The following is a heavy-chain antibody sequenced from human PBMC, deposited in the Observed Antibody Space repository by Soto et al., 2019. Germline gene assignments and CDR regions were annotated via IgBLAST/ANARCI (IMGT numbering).Heavy chain of an antibody. Sequence: QITLKESGPTLVKPTQTLTLTCTFSGFSLSTSGVGVGWIRQPPGKALEWLALIYWDDDKRYSPSLKSRLTITKDTSKNQVVLTMTSMDPVDTSTYYCAHSPGVPADTWAFDIWGQGTMVTCSS. CDR3: AHSPGVPADTWAFDI. CDR2: IYWDDDK. CDR1: GFSLSTSGVG. J-gene: IGHJ3*02. D-gene: IGHD2-2*01. V-gene: IGHV2-5*02.